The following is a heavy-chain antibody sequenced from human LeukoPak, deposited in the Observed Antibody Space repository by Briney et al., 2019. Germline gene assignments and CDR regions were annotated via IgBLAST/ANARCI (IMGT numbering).Heavy chain of an antibody. V-gene: IGHV3-33*06. CDR3: AKGPPADDAVDQGNFDY. J-gene: IGHJ4*02. CDR1: GFTFSSYG. CDR2: ICYGGSNK. Sequence: PGGSPRLSCAASGFTFSSYGMYWVRQAPGKGQEGVAVICYGGSNKHYADSVKGRFTICRDNSKNTLLLQMTSLSVEATAVYYCAKGPPADDAVDQGNFDYWGQGTLVTVSS. D-gene: IGHD6-19*01.